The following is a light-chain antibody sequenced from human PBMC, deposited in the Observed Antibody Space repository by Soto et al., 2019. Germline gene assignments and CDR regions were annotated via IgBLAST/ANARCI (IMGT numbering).Light chain of an antibody. J-gene: IGKJ2*01. Sequence: EIVLTQSPATLSLSPGERATLSCRASQTVGSSYLAWYQQKRGQAPRLLMNAVSSRAAGIPDRFSGSGSGTDFTLTINILEPEDFAVYYCQQYGRTFGPGTKLEIK. CDR3: QQYGRT. V-gene: IGKV3-20*01. CDR1: QTVGSSY. CDR2: AVS.